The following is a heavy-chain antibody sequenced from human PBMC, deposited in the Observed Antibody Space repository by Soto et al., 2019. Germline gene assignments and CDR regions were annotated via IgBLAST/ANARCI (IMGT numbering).Heavy chain of an antibody. CDR2: ISTYNGNT. D-gene: IGHD3-22*01. CDR3: ARDFGGKRSYYDSSAYEYYFDY. CDR1: GYTFTSYG. Sequence: GASVKVSCKASGYTFTSYGISWLRQAPGQGLEWMGWISTYNGNTKYAQKLQGRVTMTTDTSTSKVYMELRSLRSDDTAVYYCARDFGGKRSYYDSSAYEYYFDYWGQGTLVTVSS. J-gene: IGHJ4*02. V-gene: IGHV1-18*01.